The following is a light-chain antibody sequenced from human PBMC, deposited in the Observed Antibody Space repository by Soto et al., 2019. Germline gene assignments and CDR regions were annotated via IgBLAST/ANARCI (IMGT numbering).Light chain of an antibody. CDR1: QSISSN. Sequence: EIVLTQSPATLSVSPGERATLSCRASQSISSNLAWYQQKPGQAPRLLIYGASTRATGIPDRFSGSGSGTDFTLTISRLEPEDFAVYYCQQYHTSLLTFGGGTKVDIK. V-gene: IGKV3D-15*01. CDR2: GAS. J-gene: IGKJ4*01. CDR3: QQYHTSLLT.